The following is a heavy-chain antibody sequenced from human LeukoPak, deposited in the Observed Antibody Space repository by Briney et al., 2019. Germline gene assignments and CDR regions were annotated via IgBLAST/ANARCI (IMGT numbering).Heavy chain of an antibody. CDR3: ARDRQRYYDFGVPPHRKNYYYYMDV. D-gene: IGHD3-3*01. CDR2: ISSSSSFI. V-gene: IGHV3-21*01. Sequence: GSLRLYCAASGFTFISYNMNWVRQAPGKGLEWLSSISSSSSFIYYADSVKGRFTISRDNAKNSLYLQMSSLRAEDTAVYYCARDRQRYYDFGVPPHRKNYYYYMDVWGKGTTVTVSS. CDR1: GFTFISYN. J-gene: IGHJ6*03.